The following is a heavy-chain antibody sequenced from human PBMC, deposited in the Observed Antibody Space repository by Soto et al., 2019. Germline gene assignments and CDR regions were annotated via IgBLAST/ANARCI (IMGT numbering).Heavy chain of an antibody. CDR1: GFTFSSYG. CDR3: ARAPTVAGTEGGMDV. J-gene: IGHJ6*02. D-gene: IGHD6-19*01. Sequence: LSLTCAASGFTFSSYGMHWVRQAPGKGLEWVAVIWYDGSNKYYADSVKGRFTISRDNSKNTLYLQMNSLRAEDTAVYYCARAPTVAGTEGGMDVWGQGTTVTVSS. CDR2: IWYDGSNK. V-gene: IGHV3-33*01.